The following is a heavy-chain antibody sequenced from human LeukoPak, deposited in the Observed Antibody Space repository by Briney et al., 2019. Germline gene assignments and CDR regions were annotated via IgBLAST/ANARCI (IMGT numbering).Heavy chain of an antibody. Sequence: SETLSLTCTVSGGSISSGSYYWSWIRQPAGKGLEWIGRIYTSGSTNCNPSLKSRVTISVDTSKNQFSLKLSSVTAADTAVYYCARGHTVKGPDYFDYWGQGTLVTVSS. J-gene: IGHJ4*02. V-gene: IGHV4-61*02. D-gene: IGHD4-11*01. CDR3: ARGHTVKGPDYFDY. CDR1: GGSISSGSYY. CDR2: IYTSGST.